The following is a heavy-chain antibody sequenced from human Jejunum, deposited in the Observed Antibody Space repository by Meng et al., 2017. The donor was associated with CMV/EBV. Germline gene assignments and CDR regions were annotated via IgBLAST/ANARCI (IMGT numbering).Heavy chain of an antibody. CDR3: ATGVADFEY. J-gene: IGHJ4*02. Sequence: QVEVVESGAEVEKPGASVKVSCKGSGYTFTSYDINWVRQGTGQGLEWMGWMNPNRGTTGYAQKFQGRVTMTRNISKSTAYMDLSSLRSEDTAVYYCATGVADFEYWGQGTLVTVSS. V-gene: IGHV1-8*01. CDR1: GYTFTSYD. D-gene: IGHD6-19*01. CDR2: MNPNRGTT.